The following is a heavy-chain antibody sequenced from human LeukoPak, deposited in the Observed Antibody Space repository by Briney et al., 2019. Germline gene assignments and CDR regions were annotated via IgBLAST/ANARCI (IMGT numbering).Heavy chain of an antibody. CDR3: AEVVWFGEFPSWFDP. J-gene: IGHJ5*02. D-gene: IGHD3-10*01. Sequence: GGSLRLSCAASGFSFSSHAMSWVRQAPGKGLEWVSSISNSGGITYYADSVKGRFTISRDNSKNTLYLQMNSLRAEDTAVYYCAEVVWFGEFPSWFDPWGQGTLVTVSS. CDR1: GFSFSSHA. CDR2: ISNSGGIT. V-gene: IGHV3-23*01.